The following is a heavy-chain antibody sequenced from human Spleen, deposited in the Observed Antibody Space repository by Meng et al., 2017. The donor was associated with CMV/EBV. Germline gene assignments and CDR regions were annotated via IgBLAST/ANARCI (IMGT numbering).Heavy chain of an antibody. CDR2: ISFDGRNE. V-gene: IGHV3-30*04. J-gene: IGHJ4*01. Sequence: GESLKISCAASGFTFSVYAMHWVRQAPGKGLEWLALISFDGRNEYYADSVKGRFTISRDNSKNTLYLQVNSLKTEDTALYYCARLHQLQGDYWGHGTLVTVSS. D-gene: IGHD2-2*01. CDR3: ARLHQLQGDY. CDR1: GFTFSVYA.